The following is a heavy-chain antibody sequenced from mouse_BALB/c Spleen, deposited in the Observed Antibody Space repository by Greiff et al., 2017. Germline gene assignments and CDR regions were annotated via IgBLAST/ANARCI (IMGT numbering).Heavy chain of an antibody. D-gene: IGHD3-1*01. V-gene: IGHV1-15*01. CDR3: TREGATDDY. J-gene: IGHJ2*01. CDR1: GYTFTDYE. CDR2: IDPETGGT. Sequence: QVQLKQSGAELVRPGASVTLSCKASGYTFTDYEMHWVKQTPVHGLEWIGAIDPETGGTAYNQKFKGKATLTADKSSSTAYMELRSLTSEDSAVYYCTREGATDDYWGQGTTLTVSS.